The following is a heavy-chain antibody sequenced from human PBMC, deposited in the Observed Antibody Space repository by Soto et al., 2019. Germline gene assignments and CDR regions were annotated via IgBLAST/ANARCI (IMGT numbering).Heavy chain of an antibody. CDR3: ASPAVWDYGGFDY. CDR2: IYSGGST. D-gene: IGHD4-17*01. CDR1: GFTVSSNY. J-gene: IGHJ4*02. Sequence: EVQLVESGGGLVQPGGSLRLSCAASGFTVSSNYMSWVRQAPGKGLEWVSVIYSGGSTYYADSVKGRFTITRDNSKNTRYLQMNSRRAEDTAVYYCASPAVWDYGGFDYWGQGTLVTVSS. V-gene: IGHV3-66*01.